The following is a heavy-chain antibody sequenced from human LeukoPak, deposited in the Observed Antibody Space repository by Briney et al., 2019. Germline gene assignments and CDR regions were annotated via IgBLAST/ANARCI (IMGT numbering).Heavy chain of an antibody. J-gene: IGHJ6*02. CDR2: IHYSGRA. CDR3: VRFGVIYDMDV. D-gene: IGHD3-16*01. V-gene: IGHV4-59*01. CDR1: GGSISGYY. Sequence: SETQSLTCSVSGGSISGYYWTWVRQPPGKGLEWIGQIHYSGRADYNPSLKSRITMSVDTSRNQISLKLSSVTAADTAIYYCVRFGVIYDMDVWGQGTTVTVFS.